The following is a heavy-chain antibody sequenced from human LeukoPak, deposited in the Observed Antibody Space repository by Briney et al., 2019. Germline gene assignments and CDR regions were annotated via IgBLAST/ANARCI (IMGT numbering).Heavy chain of an antibody. CDR1: GFTFSTYE. J-gene: IGHJ4*02. V-gene: IGHV3-48*03. CDR2: ISSGGSAI. Sequence: GGSLRLSCAASGFTFSTYEMSWARQAPGKGLECVSYISSGGSAIYYADSVKGRFTISGDNAKNSLYLQMNSLRAEDTAVYYCARRYCSTTSCLLDYWGQGTLVTVSS. CDR3: ARRYCSTTSCLLDY. D-gene: IGHD2-2*01.